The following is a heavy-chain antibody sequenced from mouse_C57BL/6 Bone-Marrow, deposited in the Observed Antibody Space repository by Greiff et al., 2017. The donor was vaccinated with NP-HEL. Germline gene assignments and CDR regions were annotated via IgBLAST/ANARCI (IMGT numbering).Heavy chain of an antibody. Sequence: QVQLQQPGAELVKPGASVKLSCKASGYTFTSYWMHWVKQRPGQGLEWIGMIHPNSGSTNYNEKFKSKATLTVDKSSSTAYMQLSSLTSEESAVYYCAREGDYGSSYPGFAYWGQGTLVTVSA. V-gene: IGHV1-64*01. CDR2: IHPNSGST. J-gene: IGHJ3*01. CDR3: AREGDYGSSYPGFAY. CDR1: GYTFTSYW. D-gene: IGHD1-1*01.